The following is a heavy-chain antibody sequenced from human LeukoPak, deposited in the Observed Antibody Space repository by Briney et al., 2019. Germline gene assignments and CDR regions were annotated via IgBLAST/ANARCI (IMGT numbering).Heavy chain of an antibody. CDR1: GFTFSNAW. V-gene: IGHV3-15*01. CDR3: TTEYYYDSSGYYYKGY. Sequence: GGSLRLSCAASGFTFSNAWLIWVRQAPGKGLEWVGRIKSKTDGGTTDYAAPVKGRFTISRDDSKNTLYLQMNSLKTEDTAMYYCTTEYYYDSSGYYYKGYWGQGTLVTVCS. D-gene: IGHD3-22*01. J-gene: IGHJ4*02. CDR2: IKSKTDGGTT.